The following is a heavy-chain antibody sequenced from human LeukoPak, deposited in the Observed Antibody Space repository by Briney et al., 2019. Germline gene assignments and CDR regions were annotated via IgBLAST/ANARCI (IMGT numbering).Heavy chain of an antibody. CDR3: ARDGTYCSSTSCYIAY. CDR1: GFTFSSYS. J-gene: IGHJ4*02. D-gene: IGHD2-2*02. Sequence: GGSPRLSCAASGFTFSSYSMNWVRQAPGKGLEWVSSISSSSSYIYYADSVGGRFTISRDNAKNSLYLQMNSLRAEDTAVYFCARDGTYCSSTSCYIAYWGQGTLVTVSS. V-gene: IGHV3-21*01. CDR2: ISSSSSYI.